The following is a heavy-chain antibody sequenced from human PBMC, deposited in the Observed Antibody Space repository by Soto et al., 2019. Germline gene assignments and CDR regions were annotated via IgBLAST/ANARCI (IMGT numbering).Heavy chain of an antibody. J-gene: IGHJ4*02. CDR3: ARESYYGAGATVVAY. CDR1: GGSVSSGSYY. V-gene: IGHV4-61*01. Sequence: SETLSLTCTVSGGSVSSGSYYWSWIRQPPGKGLEWIGYIYYSGTTSYNPSLNSRVTMSVDTSKNQFSLKVNSVTAADTAVYYCARESYYGAGATVVAYCGQGTLVTVTS. D-gene: IGHD3-10*01. CDR2: IYYSGTT.